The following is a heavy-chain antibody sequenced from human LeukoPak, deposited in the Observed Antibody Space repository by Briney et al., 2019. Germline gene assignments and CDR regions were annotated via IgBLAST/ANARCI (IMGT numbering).Heavy chain of an antibody. CDR3: ARFLYDILTGYYPEYYFDY. CDR1: GYSFTSNV. CDR2: ISAYNGNT. Sequence: ASVKVSCKASGYSFTSNVISWVRQAPGQGLEWMGWISAYNGNTNYAQKLQGRVTMTTDTSTSTAYMELRSLRSDDTAVYYCARFLYDILTGYYPEYYFDYWGQGTLVTVSS. J-gene: IGHJ4*02. V-gene: IGHV1-18*01. D-gene: IGHD3-9*01.